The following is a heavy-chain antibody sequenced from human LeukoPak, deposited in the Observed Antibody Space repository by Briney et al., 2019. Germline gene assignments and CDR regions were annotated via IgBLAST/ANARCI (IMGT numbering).Heavy chain of an antibody. CDR1: GGSISSSSYY. J-gene: IGHJ5*02. D-gene: IGHD3-10*01. V-gene: IGHV4-39*07. Sequence: SETLSLTCTVSGGSISSSSYYWGWIRQPPGKGLEWIGSIYYSGSTYYNPSLKSRVTISVDTSKNQFSLKLSSVTAADTAVYYCARVILWFGERALFDPWGQGTLVTVSS. CDR3: ARVILWFGERALFDP. CDR2: IYYSGST.